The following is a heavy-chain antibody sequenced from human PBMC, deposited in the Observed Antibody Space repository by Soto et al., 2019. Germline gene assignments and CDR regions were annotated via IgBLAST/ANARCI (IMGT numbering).Heavy chain of an antibody. D-gene: IGHD6-13*01. V-gene: IGHV1-2*02. J-gene: IGHJ3*02. Sequence: ASVKFSFKASGFNVYYLHWVRQAPGQGLEWIGSINPNSGVTKYAQQFQGRVTLTRDPSITTAFMDLVSLHFDDTAVYYCALERQLNSPSDGFDIWGQGTMVTVSS. CDR2: INPNSGVT. CDR3: ALERQLNSPSDGFDI. CDR1: GFNVYY.